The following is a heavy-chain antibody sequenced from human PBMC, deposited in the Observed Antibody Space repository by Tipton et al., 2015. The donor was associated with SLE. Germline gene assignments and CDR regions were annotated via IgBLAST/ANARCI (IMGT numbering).Heavy chain of an antibody. CDR3: ARLSGSEPAV. CDR2: FYFSGSS. D-gene: IGHD1-26*01. J-gene: IGHJ6*02. V-gene: IGHV4-59*12. Sequence: TLSLTCSVSGVSISTYYWSWIRQSPGKGLEWIGFFYFSGSSQYNPSLKSRVTITVDMSKNQFSLRLISVTAADTAVYYCARLSGSEPAVWGQGTTVTVSS. CDR1: GVSISTYY.